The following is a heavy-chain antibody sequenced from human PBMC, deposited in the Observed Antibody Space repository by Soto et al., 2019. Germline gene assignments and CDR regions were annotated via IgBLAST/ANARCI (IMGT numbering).Heavy chain of an antibody. CDR1: DGSIRTSDYY. V-gene: IGHV4-39*01. CDR3: ARHPAGLRYFDY. Sequence: ETLSLTCTVSDGSIRTSDYYWGWIRQPPGKGLSWIASIYYSGTTYYGPSLKSRVTISIDTSKNQFSLKLTPLTAADTAVYFCARHPAGLRYFDYWGPGTLVTVSS. D-gene: IGHD3-9*01. J-gene: IGHJ4*02. CDR2: IYYSGTT.